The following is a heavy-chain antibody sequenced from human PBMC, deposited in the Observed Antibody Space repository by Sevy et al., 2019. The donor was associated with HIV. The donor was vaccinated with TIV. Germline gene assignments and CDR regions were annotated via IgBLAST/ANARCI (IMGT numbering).Heavy chain of an antibody. CDR2: IGGSSSTI. V-gene: IGHV3-48*01. CDR1: GFSFSDYS. Sequence: GGSLRLSCAASGFSFSDYSLSWVRQTPEKGLEWLSLIGGSSSTIHYADSVKGRFTISRDNGKNSLCLQMNSLRVEDTAMYYCVRGTGPGSFLFDYWGQGTLVTVSS. J-gene: IGHJ4*02. CDR3: VRGTGPGSFLFDY.